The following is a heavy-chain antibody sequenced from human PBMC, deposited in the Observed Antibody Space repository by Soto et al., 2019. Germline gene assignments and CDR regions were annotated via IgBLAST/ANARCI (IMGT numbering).Heavy chain of an antibody. CDR1: GFTFSSYA. CDR2: ISYDGSNK. Sequence: QVQLVESGGGVVQPGRSLRLSCAASGFTFSSYAMHWVRQAPGKGLEWVAVISYDGSNKYYAASVKGRFTISRDNSKNTLYLQMNSLRAEDTAVYYCARERISGWARSGFDYWGQGTLVTVSS. CDR3: ARERISGWARSGFDY. D-gene: IGHD6-19*01. J-gene: IGHJ4*02. V-gene: IGHV3-30-3*01.